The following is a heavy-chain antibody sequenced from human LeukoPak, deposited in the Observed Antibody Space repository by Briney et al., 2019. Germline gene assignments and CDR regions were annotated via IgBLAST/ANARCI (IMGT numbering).Heavy chain of an antibody. CDR2: INPSSGAT. CDR1: GYIFTTYH. V-gene: IGHV1-46*01. D-gene: IGHD3-10*01. CDR3: ARATRGYDTGRDFDF. Sequence: ASVKVSCKASGYIFTTYHMHWVRQAPGHGLEWMGLINPSSGATKSAQKFKGRVIMTRDTSTNTVYMELSSLRSEDTAFYYCARATRGYDTGRDFDFWGQGTLVIVSS. J-gene: IGHJ4*02.